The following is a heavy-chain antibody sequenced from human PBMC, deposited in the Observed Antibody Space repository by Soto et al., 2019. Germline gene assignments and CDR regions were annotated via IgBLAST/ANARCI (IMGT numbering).Heavy chain of an antibody. J-gene: IGHJ4*02. D-gene: IGHD1-26*01. CDR3: ARVGLYSGSYPNYFDS. CDR2: IKQDGSEK. Sequence: EVQLVESGGGLVQPGGSLRLSCAASGFTFSSYWMSWVRQAPGKGLEWVANIKQDGSEKYYVDSVKGRFTISRDNAKNSLYLQMNSLRAEDTAVYYCARVGLYSGSYPNYFDSWGQGTLVTVSS. V-gene: IGHV3-7*01. CDR1: GFTFSSYW.